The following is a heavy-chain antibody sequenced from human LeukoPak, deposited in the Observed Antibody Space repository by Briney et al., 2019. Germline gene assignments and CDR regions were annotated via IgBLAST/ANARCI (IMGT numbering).Heavy chain of an antibody. CDR3: ASPAHYDILTGYHDYGMDV. CDR2: ISSSSSII. J-gene: IGHJ6*02. V-gene: IGHV3-48*02. Sequence: PGGSLRLSCAASGFTFSTYSTNWVRQAPGKGLEWVSYISSSSSIIYYADSVKGRFTISRDNAKNSLYLQMNSLRDEDTAVYYCASPAHYDILTGYHDYGMDVWGQGTTVTVSS. CDR1: GFTFSTYS. D-gene: IGHD3-9*01.